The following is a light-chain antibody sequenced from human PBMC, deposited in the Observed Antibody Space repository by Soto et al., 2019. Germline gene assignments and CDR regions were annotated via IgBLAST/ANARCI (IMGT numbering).Light chain of an antibody. J-gene: IGKJ5*01. V-gene: IGKV2-24*01. CDR2: QIS. CDR1: QSLVHGDGNTY. Sequence: DIVMTQTPLSSPVTLGQPASISCRSSQSLVHGDGNTYLSWLQQRPGQPPRLLIYQISNRFSGVPDRFSGSGAGTDFTLKISRVEAEDVGVYYCMQATQFPITFGQGTRLEIK. CDR3: MQATQFPIT.